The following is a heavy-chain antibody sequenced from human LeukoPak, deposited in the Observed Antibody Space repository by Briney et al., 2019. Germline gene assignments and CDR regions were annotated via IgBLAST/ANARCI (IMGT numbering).Heavy chain of an antibody. CDR3: ARGEIRYFDWLLSDYFDY. J-gene: IGHJ4*02. CDR1: GFTFSSYA. CDR2: ISYDGSNK. D-gene: IGHD3-9*01. Sequence: GGSLRLSCAASGFTFSSYAMHWVRQAPGKGLEWGAVISYDGSNKYYADSVKGRFTISRDNSKNTLYLQMNSLRAEDTAVYYCARGEIRYFDWLLSDYFDYWGQGTLVTVSS. V-gene: IGHV3-30*04.